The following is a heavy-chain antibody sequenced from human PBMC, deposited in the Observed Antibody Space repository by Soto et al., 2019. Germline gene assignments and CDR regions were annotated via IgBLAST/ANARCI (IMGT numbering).Heavy chain of an antibody. Sequence: EVQLVESGGGLVQPGGSLRLSCAASGFSFSDYWMHWVRQAPGTGLVWVSCIDTDGSTTTYADSVKGRFTISRDNVKNTLYLQMASLRAEDTALYYCSRGGGFSGNYLGGQGTLVTVSS. V-gene: IGHV3-74*01. D-gene: IGHD1-26*01. CDR1: GFSFSDYW. CDR3: SRGGGFSGNYL. CDR2: IDTDGSTT. J-gene: IGHJ4*02.